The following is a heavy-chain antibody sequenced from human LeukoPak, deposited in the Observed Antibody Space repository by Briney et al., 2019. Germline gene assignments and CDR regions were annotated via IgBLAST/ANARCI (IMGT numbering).Heavy chain of an antibody. V-gene: IGHV4-4*09. J-gene: IGHJ6*03. D-gene: IGHD2-2*02. CDR1: GGSINTFY. Sequence: SETLSLTCTVSGGSINTFYWSWIRQPPGKGLEWIGCIYTSGTTDYNPSLKSRVTMSVDTSKNQFSLKLSSVTAADTAVYYCAGRLVLPAAIRTYYYYYMDVWGKGTTVTVSS. CDR3: AGRLVLPAAIRTYYYYYMDV. CDR2: IYTSGTT.